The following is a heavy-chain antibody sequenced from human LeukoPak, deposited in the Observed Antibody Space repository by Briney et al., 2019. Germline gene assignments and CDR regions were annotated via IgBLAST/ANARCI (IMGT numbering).Heavy chain of an antibody. CDR2: IYYSGST. D-gene: IGHD6-19*01. CDR1: GGSISSYY. V-gene: IGHV4-59*01. J-gene: IGHJ5*02. CDR3: ARDHRYSSGWYEGWFDP. Sequence: PSETLSLTCTVSGGSISSYYWSWIRQPPGKGLEWIGYIYYSGSTNYNPSLKSRVTISVDTSKNQFSLKLSSVTAADTAVYYCARDHRYSSGWYEGWFDPWGQGTLVTVSS.